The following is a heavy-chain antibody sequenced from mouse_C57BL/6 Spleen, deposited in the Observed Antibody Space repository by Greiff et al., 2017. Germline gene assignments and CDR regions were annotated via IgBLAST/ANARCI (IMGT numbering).Heavy chain of an antibody. J-gene: IGHJ1*03. D-gene: IGHD4-1*01. CDR1: GYTFTSYW. V-gene: IGHV1-69*01. CDR2: IDPSDSYT. CDR3: ARNWDGYFDV. Sequence: VKLQQPGAELVMPGASVKLSCKASGYTFTSYWMHWVKQRPGQGLEWIGEIDPSDSYTNYNQKFKGKSTLTVDKSSSTAYMQLSSLTSEDSAVYYCARNWDGYFDVWGTGTTVTVSS.